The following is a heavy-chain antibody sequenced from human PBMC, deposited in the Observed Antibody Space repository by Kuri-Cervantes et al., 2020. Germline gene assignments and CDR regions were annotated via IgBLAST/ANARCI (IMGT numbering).Heavy chain of an antibody. D-gene: IGHD3-10*01. CDR2: MKRDGSES. J-gene: IGHJ4*02. CDR1: GFTSNNYW. CDR3: AREYYYGSGTTFDY. Sequence: GGSLRLSCAVSGFTSNNYWMSWVRQAPGKGLEWVAMMKRDGSESYYVDSVTGRFTISRDNAKNSLYLQMNSLRAEDTAMYYCAREYYYGSGTTFDYWGQGTLVTVSS. V-gene: IGHV3-7*01.